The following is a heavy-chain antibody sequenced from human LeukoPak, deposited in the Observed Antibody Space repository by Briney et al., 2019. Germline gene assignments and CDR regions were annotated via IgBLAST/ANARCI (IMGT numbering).Heavy chain of an antibody. CDR1: GLTFSSSW. V-gene: IGHV3-7*04. D-gene: IGHD5-12*01. CDR2: IKQDGSKK. J-gene: IGHJ4*02. CDR3: TRVGYIDEGIDY. Sequence: GGSLRLSCAVSGLTFSSSWMDWVRQAPGKGLEWVANIKQDGSKKSYVDSVKGRFTISRDNAKNSLYLQMNSLRAEDTAIYYCTRVGYIDEGIDYWGQGTLVTVSS.